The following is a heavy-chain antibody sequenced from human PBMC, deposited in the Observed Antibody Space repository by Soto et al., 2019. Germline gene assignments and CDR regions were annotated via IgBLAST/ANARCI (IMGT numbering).Heavy chain of an antibody. CDR2: INAGNGNT. CDR1: GYTFTSYA. Sequence: QVQLVQSGAEVKKPGASVKVSCKASGYTFTSYAMHWVRQAPGQRLEWMGWINAGNGNTKYSQKFQGRVTITRDTSASTAYMELSSLRSEDTAVYYCARESIERWLVLYPKFDYWGQGTLVTVSS. V-gene: IGHV1-3*01. CDR3: ARESIERWLVLYPKFDY. J-gene: IGHJ4*02. D-gene: IGHD6-19*01.